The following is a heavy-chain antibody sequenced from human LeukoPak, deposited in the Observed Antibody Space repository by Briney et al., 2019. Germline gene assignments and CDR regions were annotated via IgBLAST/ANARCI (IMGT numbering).Heavy chain of an antibody. Sequence: GRSLRLSCAASGFKVSDHYIDCVRQAPGKGLGWVGRSRNKASRYTTEYAAPVEGRFTISRDVSESSLYLQMDSLRTEDTAVYNCGRIAINANNGMDVWGQGTTVTVSS. V-gene: IGHV3-72*01. CDR2: SRNKASRYTT. CDR3: GRIAINANNGMDV. D-gene: IGHD1/OR15-1a*01. CDR1: GFKVSDHY. J-gene: IGHJ6*02.